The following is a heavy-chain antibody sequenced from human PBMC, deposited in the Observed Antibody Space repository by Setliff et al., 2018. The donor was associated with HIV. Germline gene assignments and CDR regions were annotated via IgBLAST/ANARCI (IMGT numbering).Heavy chain of an antibody. Sequence: GASVKVSCKASGDTFNSQAISWVRQAPGQGLEWMGGIIPIFGTQNYAQKFKGRLTITANESSNTAYMELISLRTEDTAVYFCARGVAINYYGSGTYLGHWGQGTLVTVSS. CDR1: GDTFNSQA. D-gene: IGHD3-10*01. CDR2: IIPIFGTQ. CDR3: ARGVAINYYGSGTYLGH. V-gene: IGHV1-69*13. J-gene: IGHJ4*02.